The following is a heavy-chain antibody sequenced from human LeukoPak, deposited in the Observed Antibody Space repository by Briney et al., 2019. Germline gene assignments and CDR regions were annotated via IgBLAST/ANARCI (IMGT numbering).Heavy chain of an antibody. V-gene: IGHV3-48*01. D-gene: IGHD3-3*01. Sequence: PGGSLRLSGAVSGFTFSSNSMNWVRRAPGKGLEWVSYIGSSVSTRYYADSVKGRFTISRDNGKHSLYLQMNSLRAEDTAVYYCAREGSDFWSGYSKGYFDYWGRGTLVTVSS. J-gene: IGHJ4*02. CDR2: IGSSVSTR. CDR3: AREGSDFWSGYSKGYFDY. CDR1: GFTFSSNS.